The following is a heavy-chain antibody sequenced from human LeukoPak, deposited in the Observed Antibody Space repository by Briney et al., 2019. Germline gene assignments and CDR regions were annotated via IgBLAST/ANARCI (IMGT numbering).Heavy chain of an antibody. Sequence: GASVTVSCTSSAYTFTIYDINWVRHAPGQGLEWMGWMNPNSGNTGYAQKFQGRVTITRNTSISTAYMELSSLRSEDTAVYYCAREFTMVRGHGRDYYYYYMDVWGKGTTVTVSS. D-gene: IGHD3-10*01. CDR2: MNPNSGNT. J-gene: IGHJ6*03. V-gene: IGHV1-8*03. CDR1: AYTFTIYD. CDR3: AREFTMVRGHGRDYYYYYMDV.